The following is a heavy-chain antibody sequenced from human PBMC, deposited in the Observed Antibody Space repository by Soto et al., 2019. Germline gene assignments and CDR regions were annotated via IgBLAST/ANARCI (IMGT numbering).Heavy chain of an antibody. Sequence: SETLSLTCTVSGGSISSSSYYWGWIRQPPGKGLEWIGSIYYSGSTYYNPSLKSRVTISVDTSKNQFSLKLSSVTAADTAVYYCARPPRTVRLDAFDIWGQGTMVTVS. CDR3: ARPPRTVRLDAFDI. J-gene: IGHJ3*02. V-gene: IGHV4-39*01. D-gene: IGHD4-4*01. CDR2: IYYSGST. CDR1: GGSISSSSYY.